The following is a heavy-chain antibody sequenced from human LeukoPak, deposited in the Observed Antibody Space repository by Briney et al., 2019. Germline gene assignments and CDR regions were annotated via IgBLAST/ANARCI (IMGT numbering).Heavy chain of an antibody. CDR3: ASGSDVSARRVGYYYMDV. V-gene: IGHV3-48*01. CDR1: GFTFSSYS. D-gene: IGHD6-6*01. Sequence: PGGSLRLSCAASGFTFSSYSMNWVRQAPGKGLEWVSYISSSSSTIYYADSVKGRFTISRDNAKNSLYLQMNSLRAEGTAVYYCASGSDVSARRVGYYYMDVWGKGTTVTVSS. J-gene: IGHJ6*03. CDR2: ISSSSSTI.